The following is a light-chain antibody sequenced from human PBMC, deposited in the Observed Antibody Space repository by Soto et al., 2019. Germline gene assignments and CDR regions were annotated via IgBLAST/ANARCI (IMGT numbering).Light chain of an antibody. V-gene: IGKV3-20*01. CDR3: QEYGSLPRFT. J-gene: IGKJ3*01. CDR1: QSVSSSY. Sequence: EIVWTQSPGTLSLAPGERATLSCSASQSVSSSYLAWYQQKPGQAPRLLIYGASSRATGIPDRFSGSGSGTGFSRTISRLETEAFAVYYGQEYGSLPRFTFGPGTKVDIK. CDR2: GAS.